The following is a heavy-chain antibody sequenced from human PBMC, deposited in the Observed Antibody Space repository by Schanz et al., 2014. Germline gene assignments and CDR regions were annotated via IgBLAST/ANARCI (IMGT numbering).Heavy chain of an antibody. D-gene: IGHD2-8*02. CDR2: VYTSGST. CDR3: ARDSLRGATGGYGMDV. CDR1: GGSISSGSYY. V-gene: IGHV4-61*02. J-gene: IGHJ6*02. Sequence: QVQLQESGPGLVKPSQTLSLTCSVSGGSISSGSYYWNWIRQPAGKGLEWIGRVYTSGSTNYNPSLKSRLPISLDTPKNLFPLNLRSVTAADTAVYYCARDSLRGATGGYGMDVWGQGTTVTVSS.